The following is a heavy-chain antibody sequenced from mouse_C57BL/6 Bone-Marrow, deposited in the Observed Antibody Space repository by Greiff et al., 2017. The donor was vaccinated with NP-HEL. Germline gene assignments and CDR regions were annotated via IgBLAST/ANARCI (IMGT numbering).Heavy chain of an antibody. CDR1: GFTFSSYG. D-gene: IGHD5-2*01. CDR2: ISSGGSYT. V-gene: IGHV5-6*01. J-gene: IGHJ2*01. CDR3: ARHREYADY. Sequence: EVQLQESGGDLVKPGGSLKLSCAASGFTFSSYGMSWVRQTPDKRLEWVATISSGGSYTYYPDSVKGRFTISRDNAKNTLYLQMSSLKSEDTAMYYCARHREYADYWGQGTTLTVSS.